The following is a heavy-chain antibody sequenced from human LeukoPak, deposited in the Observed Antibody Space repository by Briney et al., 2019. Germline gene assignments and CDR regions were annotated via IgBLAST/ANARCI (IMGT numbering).Heavy chain of an antibody. V-gene: IGHV5-51*01. CDR2: IYPGDSDT. CDR3: ARRVGWDFDTSDLRFDP. CDR1: GYTFTSYW. Sequence: GESLKISCKGSGYTFTSYWIGWVRQMPGEGLEWMGIIYPGDSDTRYSPSFQGQVTISADKSISTAYLQWGSLKASDTATYYCARRVGWDFDTSDLRFDPWGQGTLVTVSS. D-gene: IGHD3-22*01. J-gene: IGHJ5*02.